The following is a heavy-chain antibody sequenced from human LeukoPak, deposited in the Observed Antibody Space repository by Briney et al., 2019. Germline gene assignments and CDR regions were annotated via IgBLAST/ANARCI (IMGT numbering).Heavy chain of an antibody. Sequence: GGSLRLSCAASGFTFSDAWMSWVRQAPGKGLEWVGRVKSKTDGGTIDYAAPVNGRFTISRDDSKNTLYLQMNSLKTEDTAVYYCTKGMATISYWGQGTLVTVSS. V-gene: IGHV3-15*01. CDR2: VKSKTDGGTI. CDR3: TKGMATISY. J-gene: IGHJ4*02. CDR1: GFTFSDAW. D-gene: IGHD5-24*01.